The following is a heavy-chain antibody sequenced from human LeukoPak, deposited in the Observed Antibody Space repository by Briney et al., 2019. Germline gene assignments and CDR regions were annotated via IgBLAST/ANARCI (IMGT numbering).Heavy chain of an antibody. CDR1: GFNFCRYD. J-gene: IGHJ6*03. CDR3: AKRGGTESFYYYYYMDV. D-gene: IGHD2-15*01. V-gene: IGHV3-23*01. Sequence: GFLRLFCSGSGFNFCRYDITWVRQTSGKGLEWVGLFSRSGGTTYYADSVKGRFTISRDNSKNTLYLQMNSLRAEDTAEYYCAKRGGTESFYYYYYMDVWGKGTTVTVSS. CDR2: FSRSGGTT.